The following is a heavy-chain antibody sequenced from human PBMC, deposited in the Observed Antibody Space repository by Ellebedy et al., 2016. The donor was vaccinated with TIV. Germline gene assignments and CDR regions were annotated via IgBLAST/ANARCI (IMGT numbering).Heavy chain of an antibody. CDR3: ARGSLGYCTNGVCYMVD. J-gene: IGHJ4*02. Sequence: SVKVSCXASGYVFTSYDIIWVRQAPGHGLEWVGGIIPVAGTTNYAQMLQGRVTITADASTSTAYMELSSLRSEDTAVYYCARGSLGYCTNGVCYMVDWGQGTVVNVTS. D-gene: IGHD2-8*01. V-gene: IGHV1-69*13. CDR2: IIPVAGTT. CDR1: GYVFTSYD.